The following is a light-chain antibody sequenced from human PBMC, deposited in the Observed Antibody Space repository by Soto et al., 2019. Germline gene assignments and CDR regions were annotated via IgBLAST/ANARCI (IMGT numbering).Light chain of an antibody. CDR2: DVS. CDR1: SSDVGGYNY. Sequence: QSVLTQPASVSGSPGQSITISCTGTSSDVGGYNYVSWYQQHPGKAPKFMIYDVSSRPSGVSNRFSGSKSGNTASLTISVLQAKYGADYYCCSYTTSNTRQIVFGTGTKVXVL. CDR3: CSYTTSNTRQIV. V-gene: IGLV2-14*03. J-gene: IGLJ1*01.